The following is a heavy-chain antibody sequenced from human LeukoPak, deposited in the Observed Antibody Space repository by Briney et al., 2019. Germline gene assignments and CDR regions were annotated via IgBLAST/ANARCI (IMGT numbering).Heavy chain of an antibody. Sequence: ASVKVSCKASGYTFTSYDINWVRQATGQGLEWMGWMNPNSGNTNYAQKLQGRVTMTTDTSTSTAYMELRSLRSDDTAVYYCARDRGQRLFDYWGQGTLVTVSS. CDR1: GYTFTSYD. CDR3: ARDRGQRLFDY. CDR2: MNPNSGNT. J-gene: IGHJ4*02. V-gene: IGHV1-18*01. D-gene: IGHD5-24*01.